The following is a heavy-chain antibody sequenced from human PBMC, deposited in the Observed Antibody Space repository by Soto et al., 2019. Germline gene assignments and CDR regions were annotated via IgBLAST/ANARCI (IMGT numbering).Heavy chain of an antibody. CDR3: AHSVVAGLGYYFDC. V-gene: IGHV2-5*02. J-gene: IGHJ4*02. CDR1: GFSLSSTRVA. CDR2: IYWDDDK. D-gene: IGHD6-19*01. Sequence: QITLKESGPTLVKPTQTLTLTCTFSGFSLSSTRVAVGWIRQPPGKALEGLALIYWDDDKRYSPFLKSRLTITKDPSKNQVVLTMTNMDPVDTATYYCAHSVVAGLGYYFDCWGQGTLVTVSS.